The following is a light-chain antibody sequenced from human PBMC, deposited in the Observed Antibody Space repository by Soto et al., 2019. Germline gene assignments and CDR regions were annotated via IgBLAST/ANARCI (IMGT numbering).Light chain of an antibody. V-gene: IGKV4-1*01. CDR1: QSVFYSSNNKNY. Sequence: DIVMTQSPESLAVSLGERATINCKSSQSVFYSSNNKNYLTWYQQKPGQPPKLLIYWASTRESGVPDRFSGSGSETDFTLTISSLQAEDVAVYYCQQYYSLPLTFDGGTKVEIK. CDR3: QQYYSLPLT. CDR2: WAS. J-gene: IGKJ4*01.